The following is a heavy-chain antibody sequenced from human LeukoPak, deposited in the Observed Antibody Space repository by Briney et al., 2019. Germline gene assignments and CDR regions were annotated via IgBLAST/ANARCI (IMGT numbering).Heavy chain of an antibody. V-gene: IGHV4-34*01. Sequence: PSETLSLTCAVYGGSFSGYYWSWIGQPPGKGVEWIGEINHSGSTNYNPSLKSRVTMSVDTSKNQFSLKLSSVTAADTAVYYCARRSGSSRITMVRGVRLDYFDYWGQGTLVTVSS. CDR1: GGSFSGYY. CDR3: ARRSGSSRITMVRGVRLDYFDY. D-gene: IGHD3-10*01. J-gene: IGHJ4*02. CDR2: INHSGST.